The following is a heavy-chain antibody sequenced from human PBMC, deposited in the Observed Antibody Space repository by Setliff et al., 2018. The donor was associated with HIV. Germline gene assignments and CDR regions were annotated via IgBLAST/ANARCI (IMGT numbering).Heavy chain of an antibody. D-gene: IGHD3-3*01. CDR2: IGSNSYGGTT. V-gene: IGHV3-49*04. J-gene: IGHJ2*01. CDR3: TRVFYSFWSGYFLYWYFDL. Sequence: GGSLRLSCTASGFTFGDYPMSWVRQSPGKGLEWVGFIGSNSYGGTTQYAASVKGRFTISRDDSKNIAFLQMDSLKTEDTGVYYCTRVFYSFWSGYFLYWYFDLWGRGTLVTVS. CDR1: GFTFGDYP.